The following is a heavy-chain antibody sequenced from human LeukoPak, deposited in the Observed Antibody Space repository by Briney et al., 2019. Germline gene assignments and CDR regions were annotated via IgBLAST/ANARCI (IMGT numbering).Heavy chain of an antibody. CDR3: ARENRYSDY. CDR1: GYTFTHYR. V-gene: IGHV1-2*02. Sequence: GASVKVSCKASGYTFTHYRLHWVRQAHGQGLEWMGWVNPDSGATNYQQNFQGRVTMTRDTSISTVYMELSRLRSDDTAVYYCARENRYSDYWGQGTLVTVSS. J-gene: IGHJ4*02. CDR2: VNPDSGAT. D-gene: IGHD1/OR15-1a*01.